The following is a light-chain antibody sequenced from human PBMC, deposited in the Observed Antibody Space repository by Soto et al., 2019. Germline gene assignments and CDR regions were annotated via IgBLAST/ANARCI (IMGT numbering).Light chain of an antibody. V-gene: IGKV3-20*01. CDR3: QHYGNSPPSVT. CDR1: QSVNSDY. Sequence: EIVLTQSPNTLSLSPGERATLSCRASQSVNSDYLVWYQQKPGQAPRLLIYGASRRATGIPHRFSGSGSGTDFTLTISSLEPEDFAVYYCQHYGNSPPSVTFGPGTKVDIK. J-gene: IGKJ3*01. CDR2: GAS.